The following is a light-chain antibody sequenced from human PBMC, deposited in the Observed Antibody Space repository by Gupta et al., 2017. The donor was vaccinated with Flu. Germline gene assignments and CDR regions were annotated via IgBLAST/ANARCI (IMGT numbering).Light chain of an antibody. J-gene: IGKJ2*03. V-gene: IGKV4-1*01. CDR1: QSILHSSNGKNC. CDR2: WAS. Sequence: DTVMTQSPDSLAVSPGEGATISCKSSQSILHSSNGKNCLAWYQQRPGQPPKLLFYWASTRHSGVTDRFRGSGAGTDFTLTISSRQAEDVAVYFCQQQCKSQFSFGQGKKLEI. CDR3: QQQCKSQFS.